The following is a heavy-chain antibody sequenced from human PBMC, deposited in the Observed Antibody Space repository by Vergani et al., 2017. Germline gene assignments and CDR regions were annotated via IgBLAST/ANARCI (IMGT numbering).Heavy chain of an antibody. V-gene: IGHV4-34*01. CDR1: GGSFSGYY. Sequence: QVQLQQWGAGLLKPSETLSLTCAVYGGSFSGYYWSWIRQPPGKGLEWIGEINHSGRTNYNPSLKSRVTISVDTSKNQFSLNLTSVTAADTAVYFCARGSFLGGSCYKPLFDYWGQGILVTVSS. CDR2: INHSGRT. CDR3: ARGSFLGGSCYKPLFDY. D-gene: IGHD2-15*01. J-gene: IGHJ4*02.